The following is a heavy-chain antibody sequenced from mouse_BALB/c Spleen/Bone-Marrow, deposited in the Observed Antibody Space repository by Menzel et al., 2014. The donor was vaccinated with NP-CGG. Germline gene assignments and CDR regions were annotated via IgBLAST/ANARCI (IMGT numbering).Heavy chain of an antibody. D-gene: IGHD4-1*01. CDR3: TRGGNWEDFDY. CDR1: GFTFSSFG. Sequence: EVMLVESGGGLVQPGGSRKLPCAASGFTFSSFGMHWVRQAPEKGLEWVAYISSGSSTIFYVDTVKGRFTISRDNPKNTLFLQMTSLRSEDTAIYYCTRGGNWEDFDYWGQGTTLTVSS. CDR2: ISSGSSTI. J-gene: IGHJ2*01. V-gene: IGHV5-17*02.